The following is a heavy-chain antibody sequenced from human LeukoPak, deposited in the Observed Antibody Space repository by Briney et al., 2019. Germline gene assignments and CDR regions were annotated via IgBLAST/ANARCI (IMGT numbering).Heavy chain of an antibody. J-gene: IGHJ4*02. D-gene: IGHD3-22*01. CDR3: AKGSYYDSSGSSYFDY. CDR1: GFTFSSYA. CDR2: ISGSGDNT. Sequence: PGGSLRLSCAASGFTFSSYAMSWVRQAPGKGLEWVSGISGSGDNTYYADSVKGRFTISRDNSKNTLYVQVNSLGTKDTAAYYCAKGSYYDSSGSSYFDYWGQGTLVTVSS. V-gene: IGHV3-23*01.